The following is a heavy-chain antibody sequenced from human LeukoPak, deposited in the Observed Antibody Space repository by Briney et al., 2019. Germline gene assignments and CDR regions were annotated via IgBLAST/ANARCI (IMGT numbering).Heavy chain of an antibody. CDR2: IYTSGST. V-gene: IGHV4-61*02. CDR3: ARDRVTIFGVVPYDY. Sequence: SETLSLTCTVSGGSISSGSYYWGWIRQPAGKGLEWIGRIYTSGSTNYNPSLKSRVTISVDTSKNQFSLKLSSVTAADTAVYYCARDRVTIFGVVPYDYWGQGTLVTVSS. J-gene: IGHJ4*02. CDR1: GGSISSGSYY. D-gene: IGHD3-3*01.